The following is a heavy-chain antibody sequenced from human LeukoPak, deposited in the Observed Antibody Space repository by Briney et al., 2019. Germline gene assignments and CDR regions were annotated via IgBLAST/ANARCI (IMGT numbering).Heavy chain of an antibody. D-gene: IGHD3-10*01. J-gene: IGHJ4*02. CDR3: ARGTLTYYYGSGSYVY. V-gene: IGHV4-34*01. Sequence: PSETLSLTCAVYGGSFSGYYWSWIRPPPGKGLEWIGEINHSGSTNYNPSLKSRVTISVDTSKNQFSLKLSSVTAADTAVYYCARGTLTYYYGSGSYVYWGQGTLVTVSS. CDR1: GGSFSGYY. CDR2: INHSGST.